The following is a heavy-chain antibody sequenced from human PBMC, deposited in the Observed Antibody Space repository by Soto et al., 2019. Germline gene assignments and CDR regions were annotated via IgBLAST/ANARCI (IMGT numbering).Heavy chain of an antibody. CDR1: GFTFSSYG. CDR2: ISYDGSNK. Sequence: QVQLVESGGGVVQPGRSLRLSCAASGFTFSSYGMHWVRQAPGKGLEWVAVISYDGSNKYYADSVKGRFTISRDNSKSTLYLQMTSLRAEDTAVNYCAKEIGGAGVWEGAGGHGLDVWGRGTTVIVAS. CDR3: AKEIGGAGVWEGAGGHGLDV. V-gene: IGHV3-30*18. D-gene: IGHD3-10*01. J-gene: IGHJ6*02.